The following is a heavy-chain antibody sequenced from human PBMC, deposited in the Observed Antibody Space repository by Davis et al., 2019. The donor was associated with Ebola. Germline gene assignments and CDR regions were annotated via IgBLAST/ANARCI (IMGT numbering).Heavy chain of an antibody. J-gene: IGHJ6*04. CDR2: MNPNSGNT. CDR3: ARGPIWFGEFHYYYYGMDV. D-gene: IGHD3-10*01. CDR1: GYTFTSYD. Sequence: ASVKVSCKASGYTFTSYDINWLRQATGQGLEWMGWMNPNSGNTGYAQKFQGRVTMTRNTSISTAYMELSSLRSEDTAVYYCARGPIWFGEFHYYYYGMDVWGKGTTVTVSS. V-gene: IGHV1-8*01.